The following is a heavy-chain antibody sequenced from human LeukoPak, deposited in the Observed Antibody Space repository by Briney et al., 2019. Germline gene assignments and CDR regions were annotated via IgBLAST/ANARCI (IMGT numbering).Heavy chain of an antibody. CDR2: INHSGST. CDR3: ARGTGTTVLYYYYGMDV. CDR1: GGSFSGYY. Sequence: SETLSLTCAVYGGSFSGYYWSWIRQPPGKGLEWIGEINHSGSTNYNPSLKRRGTITVDTSKNQFSLKLSSVTAADTAVYYCARGTGTTVLYYYYGMDVWGKGTTVTVSS. J-gene: IGHJ6*04. D-gene: IGHD1-1*01. V-gene: IGHV4-34*01.